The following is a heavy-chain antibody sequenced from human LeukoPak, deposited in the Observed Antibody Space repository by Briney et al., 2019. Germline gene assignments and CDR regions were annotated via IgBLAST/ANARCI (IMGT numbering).Heavy chain of an antibody. Sequence: GGSLRLSCAASGFTFSSYGMHWVRQAPGKGLEWVAVIWYDGSNKYYADSVKGRFTISRDNSKNTLYLQMNSLRAEDTAVYHCAKGSYYYDSADYFDYWGQGTLVTVSS. V-gene: IGHV3-33*06. CDR2: IWYDGSNK. CDR1: GFTFSSYG. D-gene: IGHD3-22*01. CDR3: AKGSYYYDSADYFDY. J-gene: IGHJ4*02.